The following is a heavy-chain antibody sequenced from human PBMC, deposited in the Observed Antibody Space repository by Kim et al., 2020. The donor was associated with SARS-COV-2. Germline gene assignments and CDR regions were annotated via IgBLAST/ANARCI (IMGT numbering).Heavy chain of an antibody. CDR1: GYTLTELS. CDR2: FDPEDGET. D-gene: IGHD6-6*01. V-gene: IGHV1-24*01. J-gene: IGHJ5*02. Sequence: ASVKVSCKVSGYTLTELSMHWVRQAPGKGLEWMGGFDPEDGETIYAQKFQGRVTMTEDTSTDTAYMELSSLRSEDTAVYYCATAPALVRDGWFDPRGQGTLVTVSS. CDR3: ATAPALVRDGWFDP.